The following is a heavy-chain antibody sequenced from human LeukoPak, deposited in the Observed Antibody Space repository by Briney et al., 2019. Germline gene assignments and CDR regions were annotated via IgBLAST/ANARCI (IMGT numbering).Heavy chain of an antibody. CDR2: INPNSGGT. CDR1: GYTFTGYY. V-gene: IGHV1-2*02. J-gene: IGHJ6*02. Sequence: GASVKVSCKASGYTFTGYYMHWVRQAPGQGLEWMGWINPNSGGTNYAQKFQGRVTMTRDTSISTAYMELSRLRSDDTAVYYCAGPLTAAGTNYYYYGMDVWGQGTTVTVSS. CDR3: AGPLTAAGTNYYYYGMDV. D-gene: IGHD6-13*01.